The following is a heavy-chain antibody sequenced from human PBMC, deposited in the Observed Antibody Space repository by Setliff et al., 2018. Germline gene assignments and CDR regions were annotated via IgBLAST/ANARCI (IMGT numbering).Heavy chain of an antibody. CDR3: ASDWNDAVDY. D-gene: IGHD1-1*01. CDR2: INQDGSVK. Sequence: GGSQRLSCAASRFTFSNYWMNWVRQAPGKGLEWVANINQDGSVKYYVDSVKGRFTISRDNAKNSLYLQMNSLRAEDTAVYYCASDWNDAVDYWGQGTLVTVSS. CDR1: RFTFSNYW. V-gene: IGHV3-7*05. J-gene: IGHJ4*02.